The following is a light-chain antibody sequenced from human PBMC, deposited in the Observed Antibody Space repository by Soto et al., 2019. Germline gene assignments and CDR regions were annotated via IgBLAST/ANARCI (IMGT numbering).Light chain of an antibody. CDR2: GAS. CDR1: QSVSSTY. J-gene: IGKJ4*01. CDR3: QHYGSLVLT. V-gene: IGKV3-20*01. Sequence: EIVLTQSPGTLSLSPGERATLSCRASQSVSSTYLAWYQQKPGQAPRLLIYGASSRATGIPDRFSGSGSGTAFTLTISRLEPADFAVYYCQHYGSLVLTFGGGTKVEIK.